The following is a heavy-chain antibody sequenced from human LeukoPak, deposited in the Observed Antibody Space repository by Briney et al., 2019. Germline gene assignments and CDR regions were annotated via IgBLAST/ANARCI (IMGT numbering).Heavy chain of an antibody. V-gene: IGHV4-34*01. CDR3: ARALGIVEAFDI. J-gene: IGHJ3*02. D-gene: IGHD7-27*01. CDR2: INHSGST. CDR1: GGSFGGYY. Sequence: SETLSLTCAVYGGSFGGYYWSWIRQPPGKGLEWIGEINHSGSTYYNPSLKSRVTISVDRSKNQFSLKLSSVTAADTAVYYCARALGIVEAFDIWGQGTMVTVSS.